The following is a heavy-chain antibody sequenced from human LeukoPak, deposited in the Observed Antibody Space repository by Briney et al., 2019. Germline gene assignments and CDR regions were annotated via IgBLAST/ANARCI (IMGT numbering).Heavy chain of an antibody. Sequence: GGSLRLSCAASGFTFSTSWMHWVRQAPGKGLVWVSRIIGDGSSTTYADSVKGRFTISRDNAKNTLYLQMNSLRAEDTAVYYCARGARPDYWGQGALVTVSS. CDR2: IIGDGSST. CDR3: ARGARPDY. CDR1: GFTFSTSW. V-gene: IGHV3-74*03. J-gene: IGHJ4*02.